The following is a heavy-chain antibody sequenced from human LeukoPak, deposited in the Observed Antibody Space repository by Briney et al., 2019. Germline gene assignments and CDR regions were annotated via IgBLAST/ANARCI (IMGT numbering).Heavy chain of an antibody. V-gene: IGHV1-8*01. D-gene: IGHD1-26*01. J-gene: IGHJ4*02. CDR1: GYTFTGYD. CDR2: MNPNSGNT. CDR3: ARGAIIVGATSPPYYSDY. Sequence: ASVKVSCKASGYTFTGYDINWVRQATGQGLEWMGWMNPNSGNTGYAQKFQGRVTMTRNTSISTAYMELSSLRSEDTAVYYCARGAIIVGATSPPYYSDYWGQGTLVTVSS.